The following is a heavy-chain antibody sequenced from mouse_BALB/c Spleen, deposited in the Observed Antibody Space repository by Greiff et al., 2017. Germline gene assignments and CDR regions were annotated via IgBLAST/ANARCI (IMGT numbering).Heavy chain of an antibody. CDR3: ARHASMITVFAY. Sequence: VQLKESGGGLVKPGGSLKLSCAASGFAFSNYDMSWVRQTPEKRLEWVAYISSGGGSTYYPDTVKGRFTISRDNAKNTLYLQMSSLKSEDTAMYYCARHASMITVFAYWGQGTLVTVSA. J-gene: IGHJ3*01. D-gene: IGHD2-4*01. CDR1: GFAFSNYD. V-gene: IGHV5-12-1*01. CDR2: ISSGGGST.